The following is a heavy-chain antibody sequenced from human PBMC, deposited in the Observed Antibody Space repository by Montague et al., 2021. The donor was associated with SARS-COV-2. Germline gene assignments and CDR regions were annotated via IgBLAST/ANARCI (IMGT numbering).Heavy chain of an antibody. J-gene: IGHJ4*02. CDR2: ISSRGNRV. D-gene: IGHD6-13*01. CDR1: GFKFNDFE. CDR3: ARATTFLPSAGFYFDH. V-gene: IGHV3-48*03. Sequence: SLRLSCAASGFKFNDFEMNWVRQAPGKGPKWVSYISSRGNRVDYVDSVKSRFTISRDNAKNSLYLQMNNLRAEDTAIYYCARATTFLPSAGFYFDHWGQGTLVTVSS.